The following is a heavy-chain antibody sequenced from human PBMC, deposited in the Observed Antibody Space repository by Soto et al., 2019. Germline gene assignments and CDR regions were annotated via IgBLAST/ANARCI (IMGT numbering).Heavy chain of an antibody. V-gene: IGHV3-53*04. D-gene: IGHD5-12*01. CDR2: IYSGGST. CDR3: ARDRAGAVDRNYYYYYMDV. J-gene: IGHJ6*03. CDR1: GFTVSSTY. Sequence: SLRLSCAASGFTVSSTYMSWVRQAPGKGLEWVSVIYSGGSTYYADSVKGRFTISRHNSKNTLYLQMNSLRAEDTAVYYCARDRAGAVDRNYYYYYMDVWGEGTTVTVSS.